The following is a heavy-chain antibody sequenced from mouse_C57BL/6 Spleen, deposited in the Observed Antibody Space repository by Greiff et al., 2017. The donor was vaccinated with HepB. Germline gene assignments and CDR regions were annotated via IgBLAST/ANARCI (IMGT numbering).Heavy chain of an antibody. V-gene: IGHV2-5*01. Sequence: VKLMESGPGLVQPSQSLSITCTVSGFSLTSYGVHWVRQSPGKGLEWLGVIWRGGSTDYNAAFMSRLSITKDNSKSQVFFKMNSLQADDTAIYYCAKNQVYGNYWYFDVWGTGTTVTVSS. J-gene: IGHJ1*03. CDR3: AKNQVYGNYWYFDV. CDR1: GFSLTSYG. D-gene: IGHD2-1*01. CDR2: IWRGGST.